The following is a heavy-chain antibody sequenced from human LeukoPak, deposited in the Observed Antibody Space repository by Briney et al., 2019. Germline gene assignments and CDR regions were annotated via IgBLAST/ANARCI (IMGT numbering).Heavy chain of an antibody. Sequence: SQTLSLTCTVSGGSISSGGYYWSWIRQHPGKGLEWIGYIYYSGSTYYNPSLKSRVTISVDTSKNQFSLKLSSVTAADTAVYYCARGRGFWSGYYTGSDAFDIWGQGTMVTVSS. D-gene: IGHD3-3*01. V-gene: IGHV4-31*03. J-gene: IGHJ3*02. CDR1: GGSISSGGYY. CDR2: IYYSGST. CDR3: ARGRGFWSGYYTGSDAFDI.